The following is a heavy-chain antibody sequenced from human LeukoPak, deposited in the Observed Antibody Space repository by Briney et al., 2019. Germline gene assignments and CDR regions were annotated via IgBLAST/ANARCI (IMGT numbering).Heavy chain of an antibody. CDR1: GGSISSGGYY. V-gene: IGHV4-31*03. D-gene: IGHD3-3*01. J-gene: IGHJ4*02. CDR3: ARGDITNGFDY. Sequence: SQTLSLTCTVSGGSISSGGYYWSWIRQHPGKGLEWIGYIYYSGSTYYNPSLKSRVTMSVDTSKNQFSLKLSSVTAADTAVYYCARGDITNGFDYWGQGTLVTVSS. CDR2: IYYSGST.